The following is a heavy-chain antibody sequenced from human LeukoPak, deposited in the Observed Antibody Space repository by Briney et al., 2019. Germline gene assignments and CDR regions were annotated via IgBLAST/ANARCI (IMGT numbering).Heavy chain of an antibody. CDR3: ARGRSSGWRRQTYYFDY. V-gene: IGHV1-2*06. CDR2: INPNSGGT. D-gene: IGHD6-19*01. Sequence: GASVKVSCKASGYTFTGYYMHWVRQAPGQGLEWMGRINPNSGGTNYAQKFQGRVTMTRDTSISTAYMELSRLRSDDTAVYYCARGRSSGWRRQTYYFDYWGQGTLVTVSS. CDR1: GYTFTGYY. J-gene: IGHJ4*02.